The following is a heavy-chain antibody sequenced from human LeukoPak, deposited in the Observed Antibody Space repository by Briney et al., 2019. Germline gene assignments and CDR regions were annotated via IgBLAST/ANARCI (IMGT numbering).Heavy chain of an antibody. J-gene: IGHJ5*02. D-gene: IGHD2-21*02. CDR1: GGTFSSYA. V-gene: IGHV1-69*01. CDR2: IIPIFGTA. CDR3: VGDPDSGGDNNWIDP. Sequence: GSSVKVSCKASGGTFSSYAISWVRQAPGQGLEWMGGIIPIFGTANYAQKFQGRVTITADESTSTAYMELSSLRSEDTAVYYCVGDPDSGGDNNWIDPWGQGTQVIVSS.